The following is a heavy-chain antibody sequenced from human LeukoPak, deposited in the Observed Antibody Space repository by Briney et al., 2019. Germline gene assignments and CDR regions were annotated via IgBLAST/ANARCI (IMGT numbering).Heavy chain of an antibody. D-gene: IGHD2-21*02. CDR3: ATSRAYCGGDCYSDWYFDL. J-gene: IGHJ2*01. V-gene: IGHV3-21*01. CDR2: ISSSSSYI. Sequence: GGSLRLPCAASGFTFSSYSMTWVRQAPGKGLEWVSSISSSSSYIYYADSVKGRFIISRDNAKNSLYLQMNSLRAEDTAVYYCATSRAYCGGDCYSDWYFDLWGRGTLVTVSS. CDR1: GFTFSSYS.